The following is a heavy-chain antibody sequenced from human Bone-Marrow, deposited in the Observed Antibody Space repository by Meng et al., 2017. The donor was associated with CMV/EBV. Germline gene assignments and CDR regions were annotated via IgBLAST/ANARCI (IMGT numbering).Heavy chain of an antibody. CDR2: INHSGST. CDR3: ARVASHYYDSSGYYSPYYFDY. J-gene: IGHJ4*02. V-gene: IGHV4-34*01. Sequence: GSLRLSCAVYGGSFSGYYWSWIRQPPGKGLEWIGEINHSGSTNYNPSLKSRVTISVDTSKNQFSLKLSSMTAADTAVYYCARVASHYYDSSGYYSPYYFDYWGQGTLVTVSS. CDR1: GGSFSGYY. D-gene: IGHD3-22*01.